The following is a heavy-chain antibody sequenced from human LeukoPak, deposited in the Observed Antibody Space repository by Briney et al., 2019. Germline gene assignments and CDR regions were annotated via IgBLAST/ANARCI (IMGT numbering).Heavy chain of an antibody. Sequence: ASVKVSCKASGYTFTGYYMHWVRQAPGRGLEWMGWINPNSGGTNYAQKFQGRVTMTRDTSISTAYMELSRLRSDDTAVYYCARESCSSTSCHGWFDPWGQGTLVTVSS. J-gene: IGHJ5*02. CDR3: ARESCSSTSCHGWFDP. V-gene: IGHV1-2*02. D-gene: IGHD2-2*01. CDR2: INPNSGGT. CDR1: GYTFTGYY.